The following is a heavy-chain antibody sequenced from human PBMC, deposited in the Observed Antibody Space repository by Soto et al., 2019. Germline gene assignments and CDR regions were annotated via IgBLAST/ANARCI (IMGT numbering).Heavy chain of an antibody. CDR3: ARGLGGGSLGYYFDF. CDR1: GGSVSSGDYY. D-gene: IGHD3-16*01. J-gene: IGHJ4*02. V-gene: IGHV4-30-4*01. CDR2: IHYSGCT. Sequence: QVQLQESGPGLVKPSQTLSLTCTVSGGSVSSGDYYWSWILQPPGRGLEWIGHIHYSGCTHYDPSLKSRVIISADTSKNQFSLKLSSVTAADTAVYYCARGLGGGSLGYYFDFWGQGTLVTVSS.